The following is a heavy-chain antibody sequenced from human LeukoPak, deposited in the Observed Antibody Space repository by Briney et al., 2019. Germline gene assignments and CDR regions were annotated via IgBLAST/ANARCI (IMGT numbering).Heavy chain of an antibody. CDR1: GFTFSTHG. J-gene: IGHJ4*02. D-gene: IGHD6-19*01. CDR2: IRYDGINK. CDR3: AKVAVAGYFDY. Sequence: GGSLRLSCAASGFTFSTHGMHWVRQAPGKGLEWVAFIRYDGINKYYADSVMGRFTISRDNSKNTLYLQMNSLRVEDTAVYYCAKVAVAGYFDYWGQGTLVTVSS. V-gene: IGHV3-30*02.